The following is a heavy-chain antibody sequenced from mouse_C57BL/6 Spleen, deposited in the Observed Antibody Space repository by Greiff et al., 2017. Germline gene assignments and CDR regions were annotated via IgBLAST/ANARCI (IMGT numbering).Heavy chain of an antibody. J-gene: IGHJ2*01. CDR3: TRVDWDSDFDD. CDR1: GFTFSSYA. Sequence: EVKLVASGAGLVKPGGSLQLSCAASGFTFSSYALSWVRQTPEKRLEWVAYIRSGGDYIYYADTVKGRCTISRDNAKNTLYRQMSSLKSEDTAMYYCTRVDWDSDFDDGGQGTTLTVSS. CDR2: IRSGGDYI. V-gene: IGHV5-9-1*02. D-gene: IGHD3-3*01.